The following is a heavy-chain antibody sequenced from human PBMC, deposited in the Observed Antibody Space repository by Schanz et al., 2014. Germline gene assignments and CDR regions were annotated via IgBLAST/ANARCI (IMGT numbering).Heavy chain of an antibody. CDR1: GFTFSSYS. V-gene: IGHV3-30*02. J-gene: IGHJ2*01. CDR2: IRYDGSSK. Sequence: QVQLVESGGGVVQPGGSLRLSCAASGFTFSSYSMHWVRQAPGKGLEWVAFIRYDGSSKYYADSVRGRFTISRDDSKNTLYLQMNSLRAEDTAVYYCATVGSETYSIYWYFDLWGRGTLVTVSS. CDR3: ATVGSETYSIYWYFDL. D-gene: IGHD3-10*01.